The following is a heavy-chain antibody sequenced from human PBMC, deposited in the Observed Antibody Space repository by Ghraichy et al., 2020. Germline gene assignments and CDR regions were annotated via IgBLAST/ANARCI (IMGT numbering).Heavy chain of an antibody. CDR3: ARGYSGYDYFYYYYMDV. D-gene: IGHD5-12*01. J-gene: IGHJ6*03. CDR2: IYYSGST. CDR1: GGSISSSSYY. V-gene: IGHV4-39*01. Sequence: SETRSLTCTVSGGSISSSSYYWGWIRQPPGKGLEWIGSIYYSGSTYYNPSLKSRVTISVDTSKNQFSLKLSSVTTADTAVYYCARGYSGYDYFYYYYMDVWGKGTTVTVSS.